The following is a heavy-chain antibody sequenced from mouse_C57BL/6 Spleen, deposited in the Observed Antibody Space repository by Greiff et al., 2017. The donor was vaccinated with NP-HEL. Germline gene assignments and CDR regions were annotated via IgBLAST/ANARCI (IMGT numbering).Heavy chain of an antibody. CDR1: GFNIKDDY. CDR2: IDPENGDT. CDR3: TRGNYGSSSFAY. D-gene: IGHD1-1*01. V-gene: IGHV14-4*01. J-gene: IGHJ3*01. Sequence: VQLQQSGAELVRPGASVKLSCTASGFNIKDDYMHWVKQRPEQGLEWIGWIDPENGDTEYASKFQGKATITADTSSNTAYLQLSSLTSEDTAVYYCTRGNYGSSSFAYWGQGTLVTVSA.